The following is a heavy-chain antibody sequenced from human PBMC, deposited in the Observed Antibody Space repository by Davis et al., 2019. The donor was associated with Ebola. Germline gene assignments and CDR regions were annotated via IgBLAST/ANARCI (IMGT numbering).Heavy chain of an antibody. V-gene: IGHV1-69*13. CDR2: IIPIFGTA. D-gene: IGHD3-22*01. CDR3: ARESLDSRFDY. CDR1: GYTFTSFA. J-gene: IGHJ4*02. Sequence: SVKVSCKASGYTFTSFAMHWVRQAPGQGLEWMGGIIPIFGTANYAQKFQGRVTITADESTSTAYMELSSLRSEDTAVYYCARESLDSRFDYWGQGTLVTVSS.